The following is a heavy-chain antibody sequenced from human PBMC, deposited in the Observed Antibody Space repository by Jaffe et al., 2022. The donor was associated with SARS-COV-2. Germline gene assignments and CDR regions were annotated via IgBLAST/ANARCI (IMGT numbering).Heavy chain of an antibody. J-gene: IGHJ4*02. Sequence: QVQLVESGGGVVQPGRSLRLSCAASGFTFSSYAMHWVRQAPGKGLEWVAVISYDGSNKYYADSVKGRFTISRDNSKNTLYLQMNSLRAEDTAVYYCARGIARGSGWYFDYWGQGTLVTVSS. D-gene: IGHD6-19*01. CDR3: ARGIARGSGWYFDY. CDR1: GFTFSSYA. V-gene: IGHV3-30-3*01. CDR2: ISYDGSNK.